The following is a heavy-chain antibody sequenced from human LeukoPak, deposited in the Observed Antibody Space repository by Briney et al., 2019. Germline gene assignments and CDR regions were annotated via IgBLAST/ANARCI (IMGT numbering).Heavy chain of an antibody. CDR3: ARPSYYGDYLYYFDY. D-gene: IGHD4-17*01. CDR2: IYPGDSDT. J-gene: IGHJ4*02. V-gene: IGHV5-51*01. Sequence: GESLQISCKGSGYRFTSYWIGWVRQMPGKGLEWMGIIYPGDSDTRYSPSFQGQVTISADKSISTAYLQWSSLKASDTAMYYCARPSYYGDYLYYFDYWGQGTLVTVSS. CDR1: GYRFTSYW.